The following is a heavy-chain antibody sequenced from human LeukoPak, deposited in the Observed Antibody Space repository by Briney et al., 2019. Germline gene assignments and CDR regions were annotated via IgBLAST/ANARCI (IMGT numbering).Heavy chain of an antibody. CDR2: MNPNSGNT. Sequence: ASVTVSCKASGYTFTSYGINWVRQATGQGLEWMGWMNPNSGNTGYAQKFQGRVTMTRNTSISTAYMELSSLRSEDTAVHYCARGSKDYYDSSGYYYYWGQGTLVTVSS. CDR1: GYTFTSYG. V-gene: IGHV1-8*02. CDR3: ARGSKDYYDSSGYYYY. J-gene: IGHJ4*02. D-gene: IGHD3-22*01.